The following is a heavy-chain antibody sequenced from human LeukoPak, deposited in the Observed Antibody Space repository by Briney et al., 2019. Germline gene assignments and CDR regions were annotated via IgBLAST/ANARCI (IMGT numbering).Heavy chain of an antibody. Sequence: GASVKVSCKASGYTFTGYYMHWVRQAPGQGLEWMGRINPNSGGTNYAQKFQGRVTITRDTSISTAYMELSRLRSDDTAVYYCARIGPYYYDSSGYYYVADYWGQGTLVTVSS. CDR3: ARIGPYYYDSSGYYYVADY. V-gene: IGHV1-2*06. CDR1: GYTFTGYY. J-gene: IGHJ4*02. CDR2: INPNSGGT. D-gene: IGHD3-22*01.